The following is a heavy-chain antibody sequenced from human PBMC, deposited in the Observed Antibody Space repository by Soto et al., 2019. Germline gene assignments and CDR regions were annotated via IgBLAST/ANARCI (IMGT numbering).Heavy chain of an antibody. D-gene: IGHD1-26*01. V-gene: IGHV3-33*03. CDR3: VRERAPFDAFDI. Sequence: QVQLVESGGGVVHPGGSLRLSCAASGLSFSCCGMHWVRQAPGKGLEWVAVIWSNGRNTYYADSVSGRFTFSRDNSKNTLYLQMNSLRADDTALYYCVRERAPFDAFDIWGQGTMVTVSS. CDR2: IWSNGRNT. J-gene: IGHJ3*02. CDR1: GLSFSCCG.